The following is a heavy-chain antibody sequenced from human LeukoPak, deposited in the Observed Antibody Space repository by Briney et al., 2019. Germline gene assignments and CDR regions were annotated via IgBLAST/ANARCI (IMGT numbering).Heavy chain of an antibody. CDR1: AGSISISSYY. CDR3: ATHYPRSYYYYLDV. Sequence: SETLSLTFTVSAGSISISSYYWGWIRQPPVKGLEGIGRTYYSGSTYYNPSIKSPVTISVATSKTQFSLKLSSVTAADTAVYYCATHYPRSYYYYLDVWGKGTTVTISS. V-gene: IGHV4-39*01. J-gene: IGHJ6*03. CDR2: TYYSGST.